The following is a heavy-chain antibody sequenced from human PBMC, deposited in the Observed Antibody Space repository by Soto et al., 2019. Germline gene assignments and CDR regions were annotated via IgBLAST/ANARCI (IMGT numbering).Heavy chain of an antibody. J-gene: IGHJ4*02. Sequence: QVQLVESGGAVVQPGRSLRLSCAASGFTFISYAMHWVRQAPGKGLEWVAVISYDGSNKYYADSVKGRFTISRDNSKSPLLMQMNSLRAEYTAVYYWARDLAPTTFGVVILRGSDYWGQGTLVTVSS. CDR3: ARDLAPTTFGVVILRGSDY. V-gene: IGHV3-30-3*01. D-gene: IGHD3-16*02. CDR2: ISYDGSNK. CDR1: GFTFISYA.